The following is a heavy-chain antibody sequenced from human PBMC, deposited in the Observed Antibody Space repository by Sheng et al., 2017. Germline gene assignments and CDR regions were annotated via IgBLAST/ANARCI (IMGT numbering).Heavy chain of an antibody. CDR2: INHSGST. Sequence: QVQLQQWGAGLLKPSETLSLTCAVYGGSFSGYYWSWIRQPPGKGLEWIGEINHSGSTNYNPSLKSRVTISVDTSKNQFSLKLSSVTAADTAVYYCARVIPWGFLEWLLPDVVDAFDIWGQGTMVTVSS. V-gene: IGHV4-34*01. CDR3: ARVIPWGFLEWLLPDVVDAFDI. J-gene: IGHJ3*02. D-gene: IGHD3-3*01. CDR1: GGSFSGYY.